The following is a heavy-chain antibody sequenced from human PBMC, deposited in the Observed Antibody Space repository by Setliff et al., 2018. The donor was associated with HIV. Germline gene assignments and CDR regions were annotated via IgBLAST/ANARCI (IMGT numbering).Heavy chain of an antibody. CDR2: IIPMFGTT. CDR1: GGTFRRSA. V-gene: IGHV1-69*13. Sequence: SVKVSCKASGGTFRRSAVSWVRQAPGRGLEWMGGIIPMFGTTNFAQKFQDRVTITADESTSTVYMELSSLRSEDTAVYYCATAGEMATIGYYYYYMGVWGEGTTGTVS. CDR3: ATAGEMATIGYYYYYMGV. J-gene: IGHJ6*03. D-gene: IGHD3-10*01.